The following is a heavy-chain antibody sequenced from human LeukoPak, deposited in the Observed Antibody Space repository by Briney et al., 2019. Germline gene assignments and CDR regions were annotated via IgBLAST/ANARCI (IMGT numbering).Heavy chain of an antibody. CDR2: IYYSGST. J-gene: IGHJ6*02. D-gene: IGHD3-10*01. Sequence: PSETLSLTCTVSGGSISSYYWSWIRQPPGKGLEWIGYIYYSGSTNYNPSLKSRVTISVDTSKNQFSLKLSSVTAADTAVYYCARHGSGSGSYQRPYYYYYYGMDVWGQGTTVTVSS. CDR3: ARHGSGSGSYQRPYYYYYYGMDV. CDR1: GGSISSYY. V-gene: IGHV4-59*08.